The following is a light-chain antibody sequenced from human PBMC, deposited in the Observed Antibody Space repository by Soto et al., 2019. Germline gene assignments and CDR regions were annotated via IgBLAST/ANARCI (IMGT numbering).Light chain of an antibody. CDR2: WAS. V-gene: IGKV4-1*01. J-gene: IGKJ1*01. CDR3: QQYFNTPLT. CDR1: QSVLNTSKNQSS. Sequence: DAVMTQSPDSLAVSLGERATINCKSSQSVLNTSKNQSSLAWYQHKPGQPPKLLIYWASTRKSGVPDRFSGSGSAIDFTLTISSLQAEDVAVYFCQQYFNTPLTFGQGTKV.